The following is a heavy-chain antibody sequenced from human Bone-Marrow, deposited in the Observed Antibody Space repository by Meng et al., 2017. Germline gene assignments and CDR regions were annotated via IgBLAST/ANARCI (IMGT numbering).Heavy chain of an antibody. CDR3: ARDLTGDEDY. CDR2: INPNSGGT. V-gene: IGHV1-2*06. Sequence: QVQVVRPGAEVKKPGASGTVSCKASGYTFTGYYMHWVRQAPGQGLEWMGRINPNSGGTNYAQKFQGRVTMTRDTSISTAYMELSRLRSDDTAVYYCARDLTGDEDYWGQGTLVTVSS. J-gene: IGHJ4*02. CDR1: GYTFTGYY. D-gene: IGHD7-27*01.